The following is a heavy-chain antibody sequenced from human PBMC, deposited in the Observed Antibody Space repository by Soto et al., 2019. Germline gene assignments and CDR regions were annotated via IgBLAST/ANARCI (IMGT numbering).Heavy chain of an antibody. J-gene: IGHJ6*02. CDR1: GFTFSSYG. CDR3: ARLGDGANGFGFYYYGMDV. CDR2: IWYDGSNK. D-gene: IGHD3-10*01. Sequence: PGGSLRLSCAASGFTFSSYGMHWVRQAPGKGLEWVAVIWYDGSNKYYADSVKGRFTISRDNSKNTLYLQMNSLRAEDTAVYYCARLGDGANGFGFYYYGMDVSGQGTTVTVSS. V-gene: IGHV3-33*01.